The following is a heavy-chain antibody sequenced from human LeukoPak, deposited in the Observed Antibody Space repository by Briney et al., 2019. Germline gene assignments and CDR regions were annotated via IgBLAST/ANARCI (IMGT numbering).Heavy chain of an antibody. V-gene: IGHV1-3*01. CDR1: GYIFTSYA. J-gene: IGHJ5*02. Sequence: ASVKVSRKASGYIFTSYAMHWVRHAPGQRLEWMGWINAGNGNTKYSQKFQGRVTITRDTSATTVYMELSSLRSEDTAVYYCARDIDRVFNWFDPWGQGTLVTVSS. CDR3: ARDIDRVFNWFDP. D-gene: IGHD6-13*01. CDR2: INAGNGNT.